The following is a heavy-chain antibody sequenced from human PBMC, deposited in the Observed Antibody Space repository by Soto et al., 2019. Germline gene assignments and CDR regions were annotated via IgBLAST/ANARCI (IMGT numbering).Heavy chain of an antibody. V-gene: IGHV4-4*02. Sequence: SETRSLTCAVSGGSRSSSHWWSWVRQYPGKGLEWIGEIYRSGSTTYNPSLKIRVTISIYASKKYFSLRLNSVTAADTAVYYCARVRNSRDIDYWGQGIRVTVSS. CDR2: IYRSGST. J-gene: IGHJ4*02. CDR3: ARVRNSRDIDY. D-gene: IGHD3-22*01. CDR1: GGSRSSSHW.